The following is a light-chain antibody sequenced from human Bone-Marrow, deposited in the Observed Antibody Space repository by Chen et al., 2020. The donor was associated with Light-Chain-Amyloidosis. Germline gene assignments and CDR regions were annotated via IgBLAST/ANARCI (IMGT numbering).Light chain of an antibody. V-gene: IGLV4-69*01. J-gene: IGLJ2*01. Sequence: QLVLPQSPSASASLRASVTLTCIMSSGHRTYPIAWHQRQPGKGPRYLMLVNQDGTHTKGDGIPDRFSGSSSGAERYLTISSLRSEDEADYYCQTWGSGFHVLFGGGTRLSVL. CDR1: SGHRTYP. CDR2: VNQDGTH. CDR3: QTWGSGFHVL.